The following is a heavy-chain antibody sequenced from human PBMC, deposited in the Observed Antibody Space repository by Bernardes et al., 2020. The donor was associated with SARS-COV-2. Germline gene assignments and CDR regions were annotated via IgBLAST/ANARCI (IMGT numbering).Heavy chain of an antibody. Sequence: SETLSLTCTVSGGSISSGGYYWSWIRQHPGKGLEWIGYIYYSGCTYYNPSLKGRVTISVDTSKNQFSLKLSSVPAADTAVYYCATSPLYTIFGVVSAFDIWGQGTMVTVSS. V-gene: IGHV4-31*03. D-gene: IGHD3-3*01. CDR3: ATSPLYTIFGVVSAFDI. CDR1: GGSISSGGYY. J-gene: IGHJ3*02. CDR2: IYYSGCT.